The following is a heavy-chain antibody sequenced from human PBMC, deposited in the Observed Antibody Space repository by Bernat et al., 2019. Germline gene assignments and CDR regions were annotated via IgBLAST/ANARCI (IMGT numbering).Heavy chain of an antibody. CDR2: ISVSGGST. J-gene: IGHJ2*01. D-gene: IGHD2-21*02. Sequence: EVQLLESGGGLVQPGGSLRLSCAASGFTFTSYAMSWVRQAPGKGLGWVSAISVSGGSTYYADSVKGRFTMSRDNSKNTLYLQMNSLRAEDTAVYYCAKDDCAGDCYYWYFDLWGRGTLVTVSS. V-gene: IGHV3-23*01. CDR3: AKDDCAGDCYYWYFDL. CDR1: GFTFTSYA.